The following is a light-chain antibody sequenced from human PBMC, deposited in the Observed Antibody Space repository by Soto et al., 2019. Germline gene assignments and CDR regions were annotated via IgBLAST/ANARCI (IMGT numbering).Light chain of an antibody. Sequence: EIVLTQSPGTLSLSPGERATLSCRASETVATNLAWYQQKPGQAPRLLISGASTRAAGISDRFSGSGSGTDFTLTISRLEPEDFAVYYCQQYGSSPLTFGQGTRREIK. J-gene: IGKJ5*01. CDR2: GAS. V-gene: IGKV3-20*01. CDR1: ETVATN. CDR3: QQYGSSPLT.